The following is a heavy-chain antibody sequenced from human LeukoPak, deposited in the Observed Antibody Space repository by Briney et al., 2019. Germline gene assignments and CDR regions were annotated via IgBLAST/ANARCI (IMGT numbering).Heavy chain of an antibody. J-gene: IGHJ5*02. D-gene: IGHD4-17*01. CDR2: IIPIFGTA. CDR1: GGTFSSYA. V-gene: IGHV1-69*12. CDR3: ARGSLATVTLGGDWFDP. Sequence: QVQLVQSGAEVKKPGSSVKVSCKASGGTFSSYAISWVRQAPGQGLEWMGGIIPIFGTANYAQKFQGRVTITADESTSTAYMELSSLRSEDTAVYYCARGSLATVTLGGDWFDPWGQGTLVTVSS.